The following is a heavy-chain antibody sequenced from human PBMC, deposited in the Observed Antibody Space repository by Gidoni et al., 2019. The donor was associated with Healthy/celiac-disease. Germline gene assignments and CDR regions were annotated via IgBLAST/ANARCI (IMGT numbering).Heavy chain of an antibody. D-gene: IGHD3-9*01. J-gene: IGHJ6*04. CDR3: ARISILTKQEPIPLV. Sequence: QVQLQQWGAGLLKPSETLSLTCAVYGGSFSGYYWSWIRQPPGKGLGWIGEINHSGSTHYTPSRKSRVTISVDTSKNQFSLKLSSVTAADTAVYYCARISILTKQEPIPLVWGKGTTVTVSS. CDR2: INHSGST. CDR1: GGSFSGYY. V-gene: IGHV4-34*01.